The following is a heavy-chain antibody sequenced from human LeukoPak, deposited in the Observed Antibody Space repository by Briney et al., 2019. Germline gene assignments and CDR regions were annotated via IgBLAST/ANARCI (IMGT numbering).Heavy chain of an antibody. D-gene: IGHD3-22*01. V-gene: IGHV1-2*02. Sequence: ASVKVSCKASGYTFTGYYMHWVRQAPGQGLEWMGWINPNSGGTNYAQKFQGRVTMTRDTSISTAYMELRSLRSDDTAVYYCARGFDYYDSRGPIGYWGQGTLVTVSS. CDR2: INPNSGGT. CDR1: GYTFTGYY. CDR3: ARGFDYYDSRGPIGY. J-gene: IGHJ4*02.